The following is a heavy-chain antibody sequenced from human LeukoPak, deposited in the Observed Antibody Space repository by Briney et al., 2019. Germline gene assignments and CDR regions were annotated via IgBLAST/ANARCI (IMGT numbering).Heavy chain of an antibody. V-gene: IGHV4-4*07. J-gene: IGHJ5*02. CDR1: GGSISSYY. D-gene: IGHD2-8*01. CDR2: IYTSGST. Sequence: SETLSLTCTVSGGSISSYYWSWIRQPAGKGLEWIGRIYTSGSTNYNPSLKSRVTMSVDTSKNQFSLKLSSVTAADPAVYYCARDPPVCTSGICYPARGGVAWFDPWGQGTLATVPP. CDR3: ARDPPVCTSGICYPARGGVAWFDP.